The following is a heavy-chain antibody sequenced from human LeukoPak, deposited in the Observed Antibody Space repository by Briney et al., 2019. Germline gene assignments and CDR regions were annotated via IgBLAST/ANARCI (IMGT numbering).Heavy chain of an antibody. Sequence: PWGSLTLSCAASGFTFNNYEMNWVCQAPGQGLEWVSYISIGGNTIYYADSVKGQFVISRLNIRNSLYLQMNSLKAEDTAVYYCARGGWFGFGELLYYYYYGMDVWGHATAAAVSS. CDR1: GFTFNNYE. J-gene: IGHJ6*02. V-gene: IGHV3-48*03. CDR2: ISIGGNTI. CDR3: ARGGWFGFGELLYYYYYGMDV. D-gene: IGHD3-10*01.